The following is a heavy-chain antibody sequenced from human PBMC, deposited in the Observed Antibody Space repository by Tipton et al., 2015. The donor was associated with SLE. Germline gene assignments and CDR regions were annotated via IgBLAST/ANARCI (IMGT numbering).Heavy chain of an antibody. CDR2: IWNDGSSE. D-gene: IGHD1-26*01. J-gene: IGHJ4*02. V-gene: IGHV3-30*18. CDR3: AKAGYGGSFLIDW. CDR1: GYTFSSYW. Sequence: SLRLSCATSGYTFSSYWMSWVRQAPGKGLEWVAVIWNDGSSEYYADSVKGRFTVSRDNSKNTLYLQMNSLRTDDTAVYYCAKAGYGGSFLIDWWGQGTLVTVSS.